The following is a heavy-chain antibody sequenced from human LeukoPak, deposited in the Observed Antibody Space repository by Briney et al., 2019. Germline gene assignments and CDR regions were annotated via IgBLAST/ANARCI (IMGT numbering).Heavy chain of an antibody. J-gene: IGHJ4*02. D-gene: IGHD1-7*01. CDR1: GFTFSGYA. V-gene: IGHV3-23*01. CDR3: AKEPINWNYYFDY. CDR2: LSGSGSSK. Sequence: GGSLRLSCAASGFTFSGYAMSWGRQAPGEGVGWVSLLSGSGSSKSYTDAVKGRFTTSSDNTKNTPYLQLNSLRAEDTAAYYCAKEPINWNYYFDYWGQGTLVTVSS.